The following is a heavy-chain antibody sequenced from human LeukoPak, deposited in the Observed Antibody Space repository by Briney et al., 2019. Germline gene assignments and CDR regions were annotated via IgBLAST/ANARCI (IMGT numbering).Heavy chain of an antibody. CDR1: RFSISIYY. V-gene: IGHV4-59*01. D-gene: IGHD3-16*01. J-gene: IGHJ4*02. Sequence: SETLSLTCTASRFSISIYYWSCIRQPPGKGLEWIGYIYYSGSTNYNPSLKSRVTISRDTSKNQFSLKLISVTAADTPVYYCARSQSVWPSFDYWGQGTLVTVSS. CDR3: ARSQSVWPSFDY. CDR2: IYYSGST.